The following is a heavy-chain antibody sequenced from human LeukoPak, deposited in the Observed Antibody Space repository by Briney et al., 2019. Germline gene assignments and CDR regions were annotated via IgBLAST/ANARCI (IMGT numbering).Heavy chain of an antibody. Sequence: SETLSLTCAVYGGSFSGYYWSWIRQPPGKGLEWIGEINHSGSTNYNPSLKSRVTISADTSKNQFSLKLSSVTAADTAVYYCARSGYYGSGSYHPRNWFDPWGQGTLVTVSS. CDR1: GGSFSGYY. D-gene: IGHD3-10*01. CDR2: INHSGST. V-gene: IGHV4-34*01. J-gene: IGHJ5*02. CDR3: ARSGYYGSGSYHPRNWFDP.